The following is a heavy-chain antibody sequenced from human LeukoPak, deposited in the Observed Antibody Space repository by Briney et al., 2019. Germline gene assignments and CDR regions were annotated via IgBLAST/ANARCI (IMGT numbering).Heavy chain of an antibody. CDR1: GGSFSGYF. Sequence: SETLSLTCAVYGGSFSGYFWSWIRQPPGKGLEWTGEINHSGSTNYNPSLKSRVTISVDTSKNQFSLKLSSVTAADTAVYYCASLRGGDPKYYFDYWGQGTLVTVSS. V-gene: IGHV4-34*01. CDR2: INHSGST. D-gene: IGHD2-21*02. J-gene: IGHJ4*02. CDR3: ASLRGGDPKYYFDY.